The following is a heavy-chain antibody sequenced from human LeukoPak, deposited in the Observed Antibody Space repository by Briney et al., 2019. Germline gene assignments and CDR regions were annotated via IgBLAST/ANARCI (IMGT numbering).Heavy chain of an antibody. CDR2: ISGSGGST. CDR1: GFTFSSYA. J-gene: IGHJ4*02. D-gene: IGHD1-26*01. CDR3: AKGKNRWELGGLYYFDY. V-gene: IGHV3-23*01. Sequence: GGSLRLSCAASGFTFSSYAMSWVRQAPGKGLEWVSAISGSGGSTYYEDSVKGRFTISRDNSKNTLYLQMNSLRAEDTAVYYCAKGKNRWELGGLYYFDYWGQGTLVTVSS.